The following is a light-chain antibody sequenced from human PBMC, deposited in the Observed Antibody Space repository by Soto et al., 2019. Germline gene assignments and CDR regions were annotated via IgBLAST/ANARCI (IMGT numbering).Light chain of an antibody. V-gene: IGKV3-15*01. J-gene: IGKJ2*03. CDR3: QQYHRWRPQVS. CDR2: SAS. CDR1: QSVNSN. Sequence: EIVMTQSPATLSVSPGETATLSCRASQSVNSNLAWYQQKPGQAPRLLIFSASTRATGIPARFSGSGSGTEFTLTISSLQSEDFALYYCQQYHRWRPQVSFGQGTKLEIK.